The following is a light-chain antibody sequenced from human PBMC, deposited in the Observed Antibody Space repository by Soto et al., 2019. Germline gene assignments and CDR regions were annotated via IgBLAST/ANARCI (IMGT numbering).Light chain of an antibody. V-gene: IGKV3-15*01. CDR3: QQYNTWPWT. Sequence: EIVMTQSPVTLSVSPGERATLSCTASQSVNNNVAWYQQKPGHTPRLLIYSASIGATGTPARFSGSGSGSDFTLTISSLQSEDSAVYFCQQYNTWPWTFGQGTKVDIK. CDR1: QSVNNN. CDR2: SAS. J-gene: IGKJ1*01.